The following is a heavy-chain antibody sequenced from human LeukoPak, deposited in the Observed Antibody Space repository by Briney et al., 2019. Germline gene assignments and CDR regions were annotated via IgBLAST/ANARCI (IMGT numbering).Heavy chain of an antibody. V-gene: IGHV1-69*01. CDR2: IIPIFGTA. CDR3: ASDPSVLRYFCWPDYFDY. CDR1: GGTFSSYA. D-gene: IGHD3-9*01. J-gene: IGHJ4*02. Sequence: SVKVSCMASGGTFSSYAISWVRQAPGQGLEWMGGIIPIFGTANYAQKFQGRVTITADESTSTAYMELSSLRSEDTSVYYCASDPSVLRYFCWPDYFDYWGQGTLVTVSS.